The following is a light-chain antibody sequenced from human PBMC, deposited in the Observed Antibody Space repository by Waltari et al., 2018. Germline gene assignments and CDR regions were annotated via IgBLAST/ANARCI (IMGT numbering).Light chain of an antibody. V-gene: IGKV3-11*01. J-gene: IGKJ5*01. CDR3: QQRSGWPPVLI. CDR2: DAS. CDR1: QSVSNY. Sequence: EIVLTQSPATLALSPGERATLSCRASQSVSNYLAWYQQKSGQAPRLLMYDASIRATGIPARFSGSGYGTDFTLTISSLEPEDSAVYYCQQRSGWPPVLIFGQGTRLEIK.